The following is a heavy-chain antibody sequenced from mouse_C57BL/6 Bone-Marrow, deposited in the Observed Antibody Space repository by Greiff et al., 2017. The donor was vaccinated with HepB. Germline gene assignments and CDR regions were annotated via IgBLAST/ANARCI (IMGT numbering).Heavy chain of an antibody. J-gene: IGHJ1*03. CDR1: GYTFTSYW. Sequence: QFQLQQPGAELVKPGASVKLSCKASGYTFTSYWMQWVKPRPGQGLEWIGEIDPSDSYTNYNQKFKGKATLTVDTSSSTAYMQRSSLTSEDSAVYYCANYGSSYDWYFDVWGTGTTVTVSS. D-gene: IGHD1-1*01. CDR2: IDPSDSYT. V-gene: IGHV1-50*01. CDR3: ANYGSSYDWYFDV.